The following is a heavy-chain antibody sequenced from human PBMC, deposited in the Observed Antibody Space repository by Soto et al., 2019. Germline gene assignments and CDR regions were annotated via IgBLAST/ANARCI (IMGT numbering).Heavy chain of an antibody. CDR2: ISGSGGST. Sequence: AISGSGGSTYYADSVKGRFTISRDNSKNTLYLQMNSLRAEDTAVYYCAKDKGVLMVYAITAFDYWGQGTLVTVSS. J-gene: IGHJ4*02. D-gene: IGHD2-8*01. CDR3: AKDKGVLMVYAITAFDY. V-gene: IGHV3-23*01.